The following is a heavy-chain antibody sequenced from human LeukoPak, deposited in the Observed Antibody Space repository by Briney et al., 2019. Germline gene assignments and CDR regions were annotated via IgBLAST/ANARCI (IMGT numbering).Heavy chain of an antibody. CDR2: ISSSSSTV. V-gene: IGHV3-48*03. J-gene: IGHJ5*02. CDR1: GFTFSSYE. Sequence: PGGSLRLSCAASGFTFSSYEMNWVRQAPGKGLEWVSYISSSSSTVYYTDSVKGRFTISRDNAKNSLYLQMNSLRASDTAVYYCARELNGAFDPWGQGTLVTVSS. CDR3: ARELNGAFDP. D-gene: IGHD1-1*01.